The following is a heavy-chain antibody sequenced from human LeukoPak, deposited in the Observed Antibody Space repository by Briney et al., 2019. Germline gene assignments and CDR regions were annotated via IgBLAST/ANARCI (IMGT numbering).Heavy chain of an antibody. D-gene: IGHD2-2*01. J-gene: IGHJ5*02. Sequence: SETLSLTCAVSGGSISSSYWWSWIRQPPGKGLEWIGEIYHSGSTNYSLSLKSRVTISVDKSKNQFSLKLNSVTAADTAVYYCARDYCTSTTCPNWFDPWGQGTLVTVSS. CDR1: GGSISSSYW. CDR2: IYHSGST. V-gene: IGHV4-4*02. CDR3: ARDYCTSTTCPNWFDP.